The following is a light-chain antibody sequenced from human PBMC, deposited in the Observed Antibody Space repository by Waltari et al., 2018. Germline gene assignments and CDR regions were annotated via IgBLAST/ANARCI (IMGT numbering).Light chain of an antibody. J-gene: IGLJ2*01. V-gene: IGLV2-14*03. CDR1: SSDVGGYNC. CDR2: DVS. Sequence: SALTQPASVSGSPGQPITISCTGTSSDVGGYNCVSWFQQYPGKAPKLIMYDVSHRPSGVSIRFSGSKSGDTASLTISGLQADDEADYHCISYSSSATGHVIIGGGTKLTVL. CDR3: ISYSSSATGHVI.